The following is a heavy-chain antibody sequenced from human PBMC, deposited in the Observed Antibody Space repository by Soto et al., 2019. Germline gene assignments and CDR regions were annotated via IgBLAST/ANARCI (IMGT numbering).Heavy chain of an antibody. D-gene: IGHD2-15*01. Sequence: SETLSLTCAVYGGSFSGYYWSWIRQPPGKGLEWIGEINHSGSTNYNPSLKSRVTISVDTSKNQFSQKLRNVTAADTAVYYCARGDIVVVVAATPWFDPWGQGTLVT. CDR2: INHSGST. CDR3: ARGDIVVVVAATPWFDP. CDR1: GGSFSGYY. J-gene: IGHJ5*02. V-gene: IGHV4-34*01.